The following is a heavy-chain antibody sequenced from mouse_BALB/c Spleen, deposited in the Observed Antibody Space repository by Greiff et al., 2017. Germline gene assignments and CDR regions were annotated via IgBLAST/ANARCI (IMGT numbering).Heavy chain of an antibody. V-gene: IGHV5-9-3*01. D-gene: IGHD2-3*01. J-gene: IGHJ2*01. CDR1: GFTFSSYA. CDR3: ARGAYDGYPYYFDY. Sequence: EVKLVESGGGLVKPGGSLKLSCAASGFTFSSYAMSWVRQTPEKRLEWVATISSGGSYTYYPDSVKGRFTISRDNAKNTLYLQMSSLRSEDTAMYYCARGAYDGYPYYFDYWGQGTTLTVSS. CDR2: ISSGGSYT.